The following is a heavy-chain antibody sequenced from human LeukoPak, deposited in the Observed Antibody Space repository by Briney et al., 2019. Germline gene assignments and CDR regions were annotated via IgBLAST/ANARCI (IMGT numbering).Heavy chain of an antibody. CDR2: LWYYGSNK. Sequence: PGGSLSLSCAPSGFTFSSYGVHWVRQAPGKGLEGLTVLWYYGSNKYYADSVRGRFTTSRDNSTHTLYLQMDSLRAEDTAVYYCAREVAAALYYYYGMDVWGKGTTVTVSS. V-gene: IGHV3-33*01. J-gene: IGHJ6*04. CDR3: AREVAAALYYYYGMDV. D-gene: IGHD6-13*01. CDR1: GFTFSSYG.